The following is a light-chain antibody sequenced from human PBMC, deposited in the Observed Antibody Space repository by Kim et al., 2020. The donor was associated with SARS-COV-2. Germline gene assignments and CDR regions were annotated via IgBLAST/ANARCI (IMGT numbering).Light chain of an antibody. Sequence: SASVGDRVTITGQASQDITTYLNWYQQKPGKAPKLLIYDASNLETGVPLRFSGSGSGTVFTFTISSLQPEDIATYYCQQYDDLPLTFGGGTKVEIK. V-gene: IGKV1-33*01. CDR1: QDITTY. CDR3: QQYDDLPLT. CDR2: DAS. J-gene: IGKJ4*01.